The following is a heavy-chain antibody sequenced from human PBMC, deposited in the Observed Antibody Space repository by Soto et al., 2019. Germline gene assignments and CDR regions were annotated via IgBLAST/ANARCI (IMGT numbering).Heavy chain of an antibody. D-gene: IGHD3-10*01. J-gene: IGHJ6*02. CDR1: GFTFSSYG. V-gene: IGHV3-30*18. Sequence: GGSLRLSCAASGFTFSSYGMHWVRQAPGKGLEWVAVISYDGSNKYYADSVKGRFTISRDNSKNTLYLQMNSLRAEDTAVYYCAKGAILLWFGELRAGGMDVWGQGTTVTVSS. CDR3: AKGAILLWFGELRAGGMDV. CDR2: ISYDGSNK.